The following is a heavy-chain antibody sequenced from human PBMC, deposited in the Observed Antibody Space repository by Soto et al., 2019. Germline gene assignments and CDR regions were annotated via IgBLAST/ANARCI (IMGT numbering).Heavy chain of an antibody. Sequence: GESLNLSCKCSGYIFTSYWIGWVRQMPGKGLEWMGIIYPVDSDTRYIPALQGRVTISADKSISTAYLQWSSLKASDTAMYYCARAIAVAGAVFDYWGEGTLVTVSS. D-gene: IGHD6-19*01. CDR3: ARAIAVAGAVFDY. J-gene: IGHJ4*02. V-gene: IGHV5-51*01. CDR1: GYIFTSYW. CDR2: IYPVDSDT.